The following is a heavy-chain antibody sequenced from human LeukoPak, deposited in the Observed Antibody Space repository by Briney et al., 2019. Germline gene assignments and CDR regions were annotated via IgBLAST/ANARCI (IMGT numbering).Heavy chain of an antibody. CDR2: IHNSGRT. D-gene: IGHD1-14*01. Sequence: SETLSLTCSVSGGTVSSYYWSWIRQSPGKGLEWIGYIHNSGRTKYNPSLKSRVTGFVDTSKNQVSLRLSSVTAADTAVYYCVRHGTISSESYFDYWGQGALVSVSS. J-gene: IGHJ4*02. CDR1: GGTVSSYY. V-gene: IGHV4-59*08. CDR3: VRHGTISSESYFDY.